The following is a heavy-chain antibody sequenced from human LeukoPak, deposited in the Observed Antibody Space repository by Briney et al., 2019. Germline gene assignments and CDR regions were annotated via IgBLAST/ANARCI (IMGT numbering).Heavy chain of an antibody. J-gene: IGHJ4*02. Sequence: ASVKVSCKAAGYTFNTYGITWVRQAPGQGLEWMGWISAYNDNTNDAQKLQGRVIMTTDTSTSTAYMELRSLRPDDTAVYYCARCHYYGSGTYVRVHSPDYWGQGTLVTVSS. CDR2: ISAYNDNT. D-gene: IGHD3-10*01. V-gene: IGHV1-18*01. CDR3: ARCHYYGSGTYVRVHSPDY. CDR1: GYTFNTYG.